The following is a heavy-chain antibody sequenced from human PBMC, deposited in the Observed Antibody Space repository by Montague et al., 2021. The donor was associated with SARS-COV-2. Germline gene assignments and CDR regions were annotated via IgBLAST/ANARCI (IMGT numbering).Heavy chain of an antibody. Sequence: SETLSLTCTVSGGSISSSNYYWGWIRQPPGKGLEWIGTIYYRGSTYYNPSLKSRVTISVDTSKNQFSLKLSSVTAADTAVYYCARQGGDIVVVIAIRGPYYFDYWGQGTLVTVSS. V-gene: IGHV4-39*01. CDR3: ARQGGDIVVVIAIRGPYYFDY. D-gene: IGHD2-21*01. CDR1: GGSISSSNYY. J-gene: IGHJ4*02. CDR2: IYYRGST.